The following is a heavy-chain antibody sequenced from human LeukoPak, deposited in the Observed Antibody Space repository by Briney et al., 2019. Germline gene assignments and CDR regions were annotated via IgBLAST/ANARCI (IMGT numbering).Heavy chain of an antibody. Sequence: GGSLRLSCAASGFTFSTYSMTWVRQAPGKGLEWVSSISGSGSYKYYADSLKGRFTISRDNAKNSLYLQMNSLRAEDTAVYYCASPQTLDTAMVTAFGYWGQGTLVTVSS. J-gene: IGHJ4*02. V-gene: IGHV3-21*01. D-gene: IGHD5-18*01. CDR2: ISGSGSYK. CDR3: ASPQTLDTAMVTAFGY. CDR1: GFTFSTYS.